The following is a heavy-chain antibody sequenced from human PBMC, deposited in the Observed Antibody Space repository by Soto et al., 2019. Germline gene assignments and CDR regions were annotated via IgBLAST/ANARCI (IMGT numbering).Heavy chain of an antibody. CDR2: ISYDGNNK. J-gene: IGHJ5*02. CDR3: ARERGTINWFDP. V-gene: IGHV3-30*09. Sequence: PGGSLRLSCAASGFAYTTYTMHWVRQAPGKGLEWVAVISYDGNNKFYADSVKGRFAISRDSTKQTLYLQMTSLRPDDTAMYYCARERGTINWFDPWGQGTLVTVSS. D-gene: IGHD1-1*01. CDR1: GFAYTTYT.